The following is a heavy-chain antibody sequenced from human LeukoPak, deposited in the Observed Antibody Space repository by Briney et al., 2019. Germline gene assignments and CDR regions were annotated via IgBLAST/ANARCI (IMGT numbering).Heavy chain of an antibody. CDR3: ATLGTGYCSGGSCYSVLGRYYYGMDV. Sequence: ASVKVSCKASGGTFSSYAISWVRQMPGKGLEWMGRIDPSDSYTNYSPSFQGHVTISADKSISTAYLQWSSLKASDTAMYYCATLGTGYCSGGSCYSVLGRYYYGMDVWGQGTTVTVSS. J-gene: IGHJ6*02. V-gene: IGHV5-10-1*01. CDR1: GGTFSSYA. D-gene: IGHD2-15*01. CDR2: IDPSDSYT.